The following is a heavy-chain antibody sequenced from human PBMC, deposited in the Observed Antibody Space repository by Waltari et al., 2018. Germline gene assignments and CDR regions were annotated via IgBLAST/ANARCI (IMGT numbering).Heavy chain of an antibody. CDR2: INPKPSDT. CDR1: GCTCTGYL. CDR3: ASIAVGLTAAGCVDR. J-gene: IGHJ5*02. D-gene: IGHD6-19*01. V-gene: IGHV1-2*02. Sequence: APPGTEANTPGPSLQGSCKTSGCTCTGYLMDWVRQAAGRGLEWMGGINPKPSDTENARKCEGRVTMTRDTSNSTAYLELSNRTSDATAMYHCASIAVGLTAAGCVDRGGQGPLVTVSA.